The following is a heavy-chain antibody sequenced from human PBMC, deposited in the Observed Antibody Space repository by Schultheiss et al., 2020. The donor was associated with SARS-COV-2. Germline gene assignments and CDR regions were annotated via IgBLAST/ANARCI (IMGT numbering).Heavy chain of an antibody. CDR3: AQVTYSYYCFDY. V-gene: IGHV2-5*02. D-gene: IGHD3-22*01. J-gene: IGHJ4*02. Sequence: SGPTLVKPTQTLTLTCTFSGFSLSTSGEGVGWIRQPPGKALEWLALIHWGDDKHYSPSLKSRLTITKDTSKNQVVLTMTNMDPVDTASYYCAQVTYSYYCFDYWGQGTLVTVSS. CDR1: GFSLSTSGEG. CDR2: IHWGDDK.